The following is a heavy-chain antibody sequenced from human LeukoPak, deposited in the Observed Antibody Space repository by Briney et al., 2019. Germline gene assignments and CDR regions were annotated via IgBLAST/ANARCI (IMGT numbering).Heavy chain of an antibody. CDR1: GYTVTSSW. D-gene: IGHD2-21*01. V-gene: IGHV3-7*01. J-gene: IGHJ4*02. CDR3: AKSIGCVGARCYGVYYFDY. Sequence: AGGSLRLSCAASGYTVTSSWMSWVRQAPGKGLEWVANINLDGSEKYYVDSVKGRFTISRDNGKNSLFLQLNSVRAEDTAVYYCAKSIGCVGARCYGVYYFDYWGQGTLVTVSS. CDR2: INLDGSEK.